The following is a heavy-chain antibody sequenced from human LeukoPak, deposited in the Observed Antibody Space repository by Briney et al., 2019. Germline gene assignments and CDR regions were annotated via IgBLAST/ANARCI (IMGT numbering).Heavy chain of an antibody. Sequence: ASVKVSCKASGYTFTGYYMHWGRQAPGQGLEWMGWINPNSGGTNYAQKFQGSVTMTRGTSISTAYMELSRPRSDDTAVYYCARDGGGSGYDFDYWGQGTLVTVSS. CDR3: ARDGGGSGYDFDY. CDR1: GYTFTGYY. CDR2: INPNSGGT. J-gene: IGHJ4*02. D-gene: IGHD5-12*01. V-gene: IGHV1-2*02.